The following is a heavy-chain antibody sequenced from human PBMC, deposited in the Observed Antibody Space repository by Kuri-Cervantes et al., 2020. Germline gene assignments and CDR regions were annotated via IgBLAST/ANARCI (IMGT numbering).Heavy chain of an antibody. CDR2: IGTAGDT. V-gene: IGHV3-13*01. CDR1: GFTFSSYD. Sequence: GGSLRLSCAASGFTFSSYDMHWVRQATGKGLEWVSAIGTAGDTYYPGSVKGRFTISRENAKNSLYLQMNSLRAGDTAVYYCARDRLLRPGYYYYYMDVWGKGTTVTVSS. D-gene: IGHD3-3*01. J-gene: IGHJ6*03. CDR3: ARDRLLRPGYYYYYMDV.